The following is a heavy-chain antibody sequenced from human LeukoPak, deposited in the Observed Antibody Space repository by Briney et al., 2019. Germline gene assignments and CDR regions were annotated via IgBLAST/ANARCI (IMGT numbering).Heavy chain of an antibody. CDR1: GFTLSSYA. CDR3: ARDNYDSSGPYYFDY. CDR2: ISSSGSTI. V-gene: IGHV3-48*03. D-gene: IGHD3-22*01. Sequence: GGSLRLSCAASGFTLSSYAMSWVRQGPGKGLEWVSYISSSGSTIYYADSVKGRFTISRDNARNSLYLQMNSLRAEDTAVYYCARDNYDSSGPYYFDYWGQGTLVTVSS. J-gene: IGHJ4*02.